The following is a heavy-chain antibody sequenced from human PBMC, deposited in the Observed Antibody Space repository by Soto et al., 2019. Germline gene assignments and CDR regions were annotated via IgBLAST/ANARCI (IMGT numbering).Heavy chain of an antibody. CDR2: IYSGGST. D-gene: IGHD4-17*01. Sequence: PGGSLRLSCAASAFTVSSNYMSWVRQAPGKGLEWVSVIYSGGSTYYADSVKGRFTISRDNSKNTLYLQMNSLRAEDTAVYYCATMRTVTTDAFDIWGQGTMVTVSS. J-gene: IGHJ3*02. V-gene: IGHV3-53*01. CDR3: ATMRTVTTDAFDI. CDR1: AFTVSSNY.